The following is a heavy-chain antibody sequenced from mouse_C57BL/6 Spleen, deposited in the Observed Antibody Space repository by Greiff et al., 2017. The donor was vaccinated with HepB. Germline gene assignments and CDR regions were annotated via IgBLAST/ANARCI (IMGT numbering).Heavy chain of an antibody. CDR3: ARTGDENWYFDV. V-gene: IGHV1-55*01. J-gene: IGHJ1*03. Sequence: VQLQQPGAELVKPGASVKMSCKASGYTFTSYWITWVKQKPGQGLEWIGDIYPGSGSTNYNEKFKSKATLTVDTSSSTAYMQLSSLTSENSAVYYCARTGDENWYFDVWGTGTTVTVSS. CDR2: IYPGSGST. CDR1: GYTFTSYW. D-gene: IGHD3-1*01.